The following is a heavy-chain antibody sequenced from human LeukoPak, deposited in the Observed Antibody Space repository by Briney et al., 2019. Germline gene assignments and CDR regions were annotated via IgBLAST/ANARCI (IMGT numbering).Heavy chain of an antibody. Sequence: GGSLRLSCAASGFTFSSYGMSWVRQAPGKGLEWVSVISGSGDITYYAASVKGRFTVSRDNSKNTLYLQMNSLRAEDTAVYYCARVLCSSTSCYSSPWFDPWGQGTLVTVSS. CDR3: ARVLCSSTSCYSSPWFDP. CDR1: GFTFSSYG. CDR2: ISGSGDIT. V-gene: IGHV3-23*01. D-gene: IGHD2-2*01. J-gene: IGHJ5*02.